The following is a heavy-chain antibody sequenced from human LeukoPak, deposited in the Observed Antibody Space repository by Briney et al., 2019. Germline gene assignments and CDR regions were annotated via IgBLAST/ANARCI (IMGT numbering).Heavy chain of an antibody. J-gene: IGHJ4*02. V-gene: IGHV3-53*01. CDR3: AKDGYCSSTSCYPAPY. Sequence: PGGSLRLSCAASGFAVSSNYMSWVRQAPGKGLEWVSVIYSGGSTYYADSVKGRFTISRDNSKNTLYLQMNSLRAEDTAVYYCAKDGYCSSTSCYPAPYWGQGTLVTVSS. D-gene: IGHD2-2*01. CDR1: GFAVSSNY. CDR2: IYSGGST.